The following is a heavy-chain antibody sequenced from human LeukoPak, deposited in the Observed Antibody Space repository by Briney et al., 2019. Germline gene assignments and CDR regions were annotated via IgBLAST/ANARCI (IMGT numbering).Heavy chain of an antibody. J-gene: IGHJ4*02. CDR3: AKDKKRYYYDSSGYPDY. CDR2: IRSNSGSI. V-gene: IGHV3-9*01. Sequence: GGSLRLSCAASGFTFDDYAMHWVRQAPGKGLEWVSGIRSNSGSIGYADSVKGRFTISRDNAKNSLCLQMNSLRAEDTALYYCAKDKKRYYYDSSGYPDYWGQGTLVTVSS. CDR1: GFTFDDYA. D-gene: IGHD3-22*01.